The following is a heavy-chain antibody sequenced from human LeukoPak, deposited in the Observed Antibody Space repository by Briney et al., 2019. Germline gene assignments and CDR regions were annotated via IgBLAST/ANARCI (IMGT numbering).Heavy chain of an antibody. CDR3: ARMDCSRTSCHVRY. D-gene: IGHD2-2*01. CDR2: TYYSGSA. V-gene: IGHV4-59*08. CDR1: RGSITSYY. Sequence: PSETLSLTCTVSRGSITSYYWKWIRQPPGKGLEWIGYTYYSGSARYNPSLEGRVFISLDTSTNQFSLHLSSVTVADTAVYYCARMDCSRTSCHVRYWGLGTLVTVSS. J-gene: IGHJ4*02.